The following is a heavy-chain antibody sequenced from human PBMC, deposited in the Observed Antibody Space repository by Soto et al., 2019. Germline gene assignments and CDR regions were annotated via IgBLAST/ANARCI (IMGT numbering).Heavy chain of an antibody. J-gene: IGHJ6*02. V-gene: IGHV3-15*01. CDR1: GFTFSNAW. CDR2: IKSKTDGGTT. CDR3: TTDTPYDILTGSRRYYYYGMDV. D-gene: IGHD3-9*01. Sequence: PGGSLRLSCAASGFTFSNAWMSWVRQAPGKGLQWVGLIKSKTDGGTTDYAAPVKGKFTISRDDSKNTLYLQMNSLKTEDTAVYYCTTDTPYDILTGSRRYYYYGMDVWGQGTTVTVSS.